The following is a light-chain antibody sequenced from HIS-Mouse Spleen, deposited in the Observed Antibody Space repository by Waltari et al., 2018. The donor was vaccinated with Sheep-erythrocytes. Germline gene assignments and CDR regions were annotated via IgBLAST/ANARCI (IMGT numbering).Light chain of an antibody. CDR2: DVS. CDR3: CSYAGSYNHV. V-gene: IGLV2-11*01. J-gene: IGLJ1*01. Sequence: QSALTQPRSVSGSPGQSVTISCTGTSSDVGGYNYVSWYQQHPGKAPKLMIYDVSKRPSGVPDRFSGSKSGNTAYLTISGLQAEDEADYSCCSYAGSYNHVFATGTKVTVL. CDR1: SSDVGGYNY.